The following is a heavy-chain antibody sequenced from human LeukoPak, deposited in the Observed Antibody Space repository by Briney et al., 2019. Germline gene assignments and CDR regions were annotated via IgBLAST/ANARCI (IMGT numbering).Heavy chain of an antibody. CDR3: ARDRGRAWDY. D-gene: IGHD3-10*01. CDR2: ISYDGSNK. CDR1: GFTFSSYA. Sequence: GRSLRLSCAASGFTFSSYAMHWVRQAPGKGLEWVAVISYDGSNKYYADSVKGRFTISRDNSKNTLYLQMNSLRAEDTAVYYCARDRGRAWDYWGQGTLVTVSS. V-gene: IGHV3-30-3*01. J-gene: IGHJ4*02.